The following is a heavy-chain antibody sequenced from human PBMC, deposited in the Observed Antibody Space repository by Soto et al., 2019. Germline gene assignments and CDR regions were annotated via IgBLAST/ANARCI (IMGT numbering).Heavy chain of an antibody. D-gene: IGHD3-3*01. CDR2: MNPNSGNT. V-gene: IGHV1-8*01. Sequence: QVQLVQSGAEVKKPWASVKVSCKASGYTFTSYDINWVRQATGQGLEWMGWMNPNSGNTGYAQKFQGRVTMTRNTSISTAYMELSSLRSDDTAVYYCARGSFLCYYYYGRDVWGQGTTVTVSS. CDR1: GYTFTSYD. J-gene: IGHJ6*02. CDR3: ARGSFLCYYYYGRDV.